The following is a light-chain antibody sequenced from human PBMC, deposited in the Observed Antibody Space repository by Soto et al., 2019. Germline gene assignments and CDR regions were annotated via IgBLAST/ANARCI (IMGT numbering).Light chain of an antibody. CDR1: SNDVGGYNY. Sequence: QCALTQPPSASGSPGQSVAISCTGTSNDVGGYNYVSWYQQHPGKAPKLMIYEVNKRPSGVPDRFSGSKSGNTASLTVSGLQAEDEADYYCSSFAVSNSFVFGTGTNVTLL. V-gene: IGLV2-8*01. J-gene: IGLJ1*01. CDR2: EVN. CDR3: SSFAVSNSFV.